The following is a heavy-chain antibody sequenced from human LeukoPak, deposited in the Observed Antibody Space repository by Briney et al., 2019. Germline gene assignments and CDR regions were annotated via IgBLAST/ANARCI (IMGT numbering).Heavy chain of an antibody. CDR2: ISGSGSTI. J-gene: IGHJ5*02. CDR1: GFTFSDYY. CDR3: ARDANGDYGYWFDP. Sequence: PGGSLRLSCAASGFTFSDYYMSWIRQAPGKGLEWVSYISGSGSTIYYADSVKGRFTISRDNAKNSLYLQMNSLRAEDTAVYYCARDANGDYGYWFDPWGQGTLVTVSS. V-gene: IGHV3-11*04. D-gene: IGHD4-17*01.